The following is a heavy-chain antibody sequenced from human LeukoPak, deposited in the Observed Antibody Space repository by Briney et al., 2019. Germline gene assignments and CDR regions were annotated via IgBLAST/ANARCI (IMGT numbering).Heavy chain of an antibody. Sequence: QTLSLTFAISGDIHSRNSAAWNWTTHSTSRGLECLVCTYYRSKWYNDYAVSVKSRITIIPDTSENQFSLQLNSVTPEDAAVYSCARIKTSGTPWGQGTLVTVSS. D-gene: IGHD6-13*01. CDR2: TYYRSKWYN. CDR1: GDIHSRNSAA. J-gene: IGHJ5*02. CDR3: ARIKTSGTP. V-gene: IGHV6-1*01.